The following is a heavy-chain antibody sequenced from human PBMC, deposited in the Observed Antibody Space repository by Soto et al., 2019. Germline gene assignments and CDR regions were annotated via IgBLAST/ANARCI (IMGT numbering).Heavy chain of an antibody. J-gene: IGHJ4*02. Sequence: PGGSLRLSCAASGFTFSDYYMSWIRQAPGKGLEWVSYISSSSSYTNYADSVKGRFTISRDNAKNSLYLQMNSLRAEDTAVYYCASGGIVGATYFDYWGQGTLVTVPQ. CDR1: GFTFSDYY. D-gene: IGHD1-26*01. V-gene: IGHV3-11*06. CDR2: ISSSSSYT. CDR3: ASGGIVGATYFDY.